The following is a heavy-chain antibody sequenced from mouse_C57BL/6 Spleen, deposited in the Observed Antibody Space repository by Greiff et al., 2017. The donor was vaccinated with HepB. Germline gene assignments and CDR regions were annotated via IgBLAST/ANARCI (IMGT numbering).Heavy chain of an antibody. J-gene: IGHJ4*01. Sequence: QVQLQQPGTELVKPGASVKLSCKASGYTFTSYWMHWVKQRPGQGLEWIGNINPSNGGTNYNETFKSKATLTVDKSSSPAYMQLSSLTSEDSAVYYCARSNYGTRYYAMDDWGKGTSVTVSS. CDR1: GYTFTSYW. D-gene: IGHD1-1*01. CDR2: INPSNGGT. V-gene: IGHV1-53*01. CDR3: ARSNYGTRYYAMDD.